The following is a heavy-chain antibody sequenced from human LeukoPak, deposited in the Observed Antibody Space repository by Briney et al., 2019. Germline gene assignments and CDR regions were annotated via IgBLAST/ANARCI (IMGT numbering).Heavy chain of an antibody. V-gene: IGHV4-34*01. Sequence: SETLSLTCAVYGGSFSAYYWIWIRQPPGKGLEWIGEINHSKSTNYNPSLMGRVTMSLDTSNNHFSLKLSSVTAADTAIYYCARDLYRGFGNWGQGTLVTVSS. CDR3: ARDLYRGFGN. CDR2: INHSKST. D-gene: IGHD2-8*01. CDR1: GGSFSAYY. J-gene: IGHJ4*02.